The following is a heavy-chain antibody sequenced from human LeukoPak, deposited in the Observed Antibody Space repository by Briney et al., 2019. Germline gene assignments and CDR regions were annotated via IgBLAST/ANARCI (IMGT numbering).Heavy chain of an antibody. CDR3: ARDSGTTGEVKFDP. CDR2: IYVSGRI. V-gene: IGHV4-4*07. Sequence: SETLSLTCSVSGGSISNLYLSWIRQPAGKGLEWIGRIYVSGRIDYNPSLRSRVTMSVDTSKNQLSLRVRSVTAADTGVYYCARDSGTTGEVKFDPWGQGTLVTVSS. CDR1: GGSISNLY. D-gene: IGHD3-10*01. J-gene: IGHJ5*02.